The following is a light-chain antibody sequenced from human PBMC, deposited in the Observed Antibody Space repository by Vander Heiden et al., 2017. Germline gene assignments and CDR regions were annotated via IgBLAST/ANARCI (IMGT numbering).Light chain of an antibody. Sequence: DIVLTQSPLSLPVTPGEPASISCRSTQSLRHSNGNNFLDWYLQKPRQSPQLLIYLGSNRAAGVPDRFSGSGSGTDFTLKISRVEADDVGVYYCMQALPTDGLNLGGGTKVQ. CDR2: LGS. CDR3: MQALPTDGLN. V-gene: IGKV2-28*01. J-gene: IGKJ4*01. CDR1: QSLRHSNGNNF.